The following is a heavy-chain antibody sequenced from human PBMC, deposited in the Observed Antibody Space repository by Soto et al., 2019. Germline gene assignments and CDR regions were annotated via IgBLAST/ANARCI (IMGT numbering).Heavy chain of an antibody. Sequence: GGSLRLSCAASGFTFSSYDMHWVRQATGKGLEWVSAIGTAGDTYYPGSVKGRFTISRENAKNSLYLQMNSLRAEDTAVYYCARVSTSSSWYYYYYGMDVWGQGTTVTVSS. CDR3: ARVSTSSSWYYYYYGMDV. CDR2: IGTAGDT. D-gene: IGHD6-13*01. CDR1: GFTFSSYD. J-gene: IGHJ6*02. V-gene: IGHV3-13*01.